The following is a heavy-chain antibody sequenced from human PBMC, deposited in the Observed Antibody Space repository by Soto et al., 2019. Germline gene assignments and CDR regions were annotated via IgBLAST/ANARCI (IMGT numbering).Heavy chain of an antibody. J-gene: IGHJ4*02. CDR2: INHSGST. V-gene: IGHV4-34*01. Sequence: SETLSLTCAVYVGSFSGYYWSWIRHPPGKGLEWIGEINHSGSTNYNPSLKSRVTISVDTSKNQFSLKLNSVTAADTAVYYCARVEAADKGANDYWGQGTLVTVSS. CDR1: VGSFSGYY. CDR3: ARVEAADKGANDY. D-gene: IGHD6-13*01.